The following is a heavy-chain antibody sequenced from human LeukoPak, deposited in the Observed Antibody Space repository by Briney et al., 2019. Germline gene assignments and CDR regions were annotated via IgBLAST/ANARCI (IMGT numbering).Heavy chain of an antibody. CDR1: GFIFSSCS. V-gene: IGHV3-48*04. CDR2: ISNNGNTI. CDR3: ARQLRGVIDY. Sequence: GGSLRLSCAASGFIFSSCSMNWVRQAPGKGLEWVSYISNNGNTIYYADSVKGRFTISRDNAKKYLYLQMNSLRVEDTAVYYCARQLRGVIDYWGQGTLVTVSS. D-gene: IGHD3-10*01. J-gene: IGHJ4*02.